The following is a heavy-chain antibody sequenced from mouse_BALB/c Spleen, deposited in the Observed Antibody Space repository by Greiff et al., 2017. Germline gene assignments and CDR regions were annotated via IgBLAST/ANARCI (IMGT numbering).Heavy chain of an antibody. CDR1: GYSITSGYY. V-gene: IGHV3-6*02. J-gene: IGHJ3*01. CDR2: ISYDGSN. Sequence: DVKLQESGPGLVKPSQSLSLTCSVTGYSITSGYYWNWIRQFPGNKLEWMGYISYDGSNNYNPSLKNRISITRDTSKNQFFLKLNSVTTEDTATYYCARGGEGAWFAYWGQGTLVTVSA. CDR3: ARGGEGAWFAY.